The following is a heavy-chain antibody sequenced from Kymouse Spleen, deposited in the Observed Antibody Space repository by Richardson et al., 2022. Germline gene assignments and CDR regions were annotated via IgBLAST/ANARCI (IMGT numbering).Heavy chain of an antibody. CDR2: IWYDGSNK. CDR3: ASIAAAFDI. CDR1: GFTFSSYG. D-gene: IGHD6-13*01,IGHD6-25*01,IGHD6-6*01. J-gene: IGHJ3*02. V-gene: IGHV3-33*01. Sequence: QVQLVESGGGVVQPGRSLRLSCAASGFTFSSYGMHWVRQAPGKGLEWVAVIWYDGSNKYYADSVKGRFTISRDNSKNTLYLQMNSLRAEDTAVYYCASIAAAFDIWGQGTMVTVSS.